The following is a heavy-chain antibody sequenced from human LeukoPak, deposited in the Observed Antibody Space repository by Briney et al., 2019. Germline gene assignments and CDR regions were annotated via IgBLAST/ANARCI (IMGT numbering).Heavy chain of an antibody. J-gene: IGHJ3*02. D-gene: IGHD3-22*01. CDR2: INPSGGST. Sequence: ASVKVSCKASGYTFTSYYMHWMRQAPGQGLEWMGIINPSGGSTSYAQKFQGRVTMTRDMSTSTVYMELSSLRSEDTAVYYCAREARYYYDSSGYYYVRAFDIWGQGTMVTVSS. V-gene: IGHV1-46*01. CDR3: AREARYYYDSSGYYYVRAFDI. CDR1: GYTFTSYY.